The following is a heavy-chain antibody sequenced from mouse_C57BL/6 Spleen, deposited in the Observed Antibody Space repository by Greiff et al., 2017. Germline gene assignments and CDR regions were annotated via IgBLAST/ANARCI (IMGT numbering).Heavy chain of an antibody. Sequence: VQLQQPGAELVRPGSSVKLSCKASGYTFTSYWMHWVKQRPIQGLEWIGNIDPSDSETHYNQKFKDKARLTVDKSSSTAYMQLSSLTSEDSAVYYCARRPPGTSWYFDVWGTGTTVTVSS. D-gene: IGHD4-1*01. CDR3: ARRPPGTSWYFDV. CDR1: GYTFTSYW. J-gene: IGHJ1*03. CDR2: IDPSDSET. V-gene: IGHV1-52*01.